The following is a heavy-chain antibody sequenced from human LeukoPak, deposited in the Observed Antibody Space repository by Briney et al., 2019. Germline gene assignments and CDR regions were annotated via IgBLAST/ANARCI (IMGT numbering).Heavy chain of an antibody. CDR1: GGSLSSYY. Sequence: SETLSLTCTVSGGSLSSYYWSWIRQPPGKGLEWIGYIYYSGNTYYNPSLKSRVTISVDTSKNQFSLKLSSATAADTAVYYCARLDYYHFDYWGQGTVVTVSS. CDR3: ARLDYYHFDY. J-gene: IGHJ4*02. D-gene: IGHD3-22*01. V-gene: IGHV4-59*01. CDR2: IYYSGNT.